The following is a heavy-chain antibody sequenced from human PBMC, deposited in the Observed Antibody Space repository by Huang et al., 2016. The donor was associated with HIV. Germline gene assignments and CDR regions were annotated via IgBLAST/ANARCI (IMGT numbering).Heavy chain of an antibody. CDR1: GFSFSHTW. CDR3: STLTSPYYDTSGYLPHFDY. CDR2: IKSKVDPGPT. D-gene: IGHD3-22*01. V-gene: IGHV3-15*01. Sequence: EVRLLESGGGLVKPGGSLRLSCAASGFSFSHTWMTWVRLAPGKRREWVGRIKSKVDPGPTDYAAPVKGRFTSSRDDSTNTVFLQMNSLKTEDTGVYYCSTLTSPYYDTSGYLPHFDYWGQGTLVTVSS. J-gene: IGHJ4*02.